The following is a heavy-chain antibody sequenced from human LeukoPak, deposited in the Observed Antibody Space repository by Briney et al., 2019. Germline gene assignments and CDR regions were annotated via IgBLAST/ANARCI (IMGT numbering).Heavy chain of an antibody. Sequence: RASETLSLTCTVSGGSMSSYYWSWIRQSPGKGLEWIGYIYYTGSTTYNPSLKSRLTISIDTSKNQFSLKLSSVTAADTAVYYCARDSGTTGEVKFDPWGQGTLVTVSS. CDR1: GGSMSSYY. CDR2: IYYTGST. D-gene: IGHD3-10*01. CDR3: ARDSGTTGEVKFDP. V-gene: IGHV4-59*13. J-gene: IGHJ5*02.